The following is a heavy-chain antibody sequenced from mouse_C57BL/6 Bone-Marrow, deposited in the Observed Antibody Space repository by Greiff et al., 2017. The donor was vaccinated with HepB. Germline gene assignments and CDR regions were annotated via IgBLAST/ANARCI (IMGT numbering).Heavy chain of an antibody. CDR3: ALTYSFFDY. CDR1: GYSITSGYY. D-gene: IGHD2-10*01. CDR2: ISYDGSN. Sequence: EVKLEESGPGLVKPSQSLSLTCSVTGYSITSGYYWNWIRQFPGNKLEWMGYISYDGSNNYNPSLKNRISITRDTSKNQFFLKLNSVTTEDTATYYCALTYSFFDYWGQGTTLTVSS. V-gene: IGHV3-6*01. J-gene: IGHJ2*01.